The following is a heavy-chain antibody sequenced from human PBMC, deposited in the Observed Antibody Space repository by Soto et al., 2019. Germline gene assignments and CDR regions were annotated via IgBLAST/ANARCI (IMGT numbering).Heavy chain of an antibody. J-gene: IGHJ4*02. CDR3: AKAPNFDWLSHFDY. D-gene: IGHD3-9*01. Sequence: PWGSLRLSCASSVFPFSNYAMHWVRQAPGKGLEWVAVISYDGSNKYYADSVKGRFTISRDNSKNTLYLQMNRLRAEDTAVYYCAKAPNFDWLSHFDYWGQGTMVTVSS. V-gene: IGHV3-30*18. CDR1: VFPFSNYA. CDR2: ISYDGSNK.